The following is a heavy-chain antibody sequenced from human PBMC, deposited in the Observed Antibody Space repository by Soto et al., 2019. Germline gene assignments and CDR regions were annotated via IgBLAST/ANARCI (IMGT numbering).Heavy chain of an antibody. D-gene: IGHD2-2*01. V-gene: IGHV3-23*01. CDR2: ISGSGGTT. CDR3: AKDRSSTSCYAFDY. CDR1: GVTFRNYA. Sequence: GGSLRLSCAASGVTFRNYAMSWARQAPGKGLEWVSAISGSGGTTHYADSVKGRFTISRDNSKNTLYLQMNSLRVEDTAVYYCAKDRSSTSCYAFDYWGQGSLVTVSS. J-gene: IGHJ4*02.